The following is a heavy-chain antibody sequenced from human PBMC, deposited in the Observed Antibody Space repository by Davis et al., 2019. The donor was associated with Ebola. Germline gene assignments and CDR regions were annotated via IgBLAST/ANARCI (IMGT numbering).Heavy chain of an antibody. CDR1: GFTFSSYG. CDR3: TRHSSGYYYDLDY. D-gene: IGHD3-22*01. J-gene: IGHJ4*02. CDR2: INSDGSST. Sequence: GESLKISCAASGFTFSSYGMHWVRQAPGKGLVWVSRINSDGSSTSYADSVKGRFTISRDNAKNTLYLQMNSLKTEDTAVYYCTRHSSGYYYDLDYWGQGTLVTVSS. V-gene: IGHV3-74*01.